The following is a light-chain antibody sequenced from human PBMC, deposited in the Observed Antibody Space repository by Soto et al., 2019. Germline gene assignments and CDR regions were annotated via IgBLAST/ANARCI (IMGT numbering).Light chain of an antibody. CDR1: ISNIGTND. Sequence: QAVVTQPPSVSGTPGQRVTISCSGGISNIGTNDVHWFQQLPGTAPKVLSNRDNQRPSGVPDRFSGSKSGTSASLAISGLRSEDEAEYYCAAWDDTVRSYVFGTGTKLTVL. J-gene: IGLJ1*01. CDR3: AAWDDTVRSYV. CDR2: RDN. V-gene: IGLV1-47*01.